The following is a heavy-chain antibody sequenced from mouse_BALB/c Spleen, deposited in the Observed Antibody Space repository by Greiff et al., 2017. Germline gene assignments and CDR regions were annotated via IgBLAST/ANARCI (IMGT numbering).Heavy chain of an antibody. CDR3: TRDLDYYGSSSYYFDY. CDR2: ISSGGSYT. V-gene: IGHV5-6-4*01. D-gene: IGHD1-1*01. Sequence: VMLVESGGGLVKPGGSLKLSCAASGFTFSSYTMSWVRQTPEKRLEWVATISSGGSYTYYPDSVKGRFTISRDNAKNTLYLQMSSLKSEDTAMYYCTRDLDYYGSSSYYFDYWGQGTTLTVSS. CDR1: GFTFSSYT. J-gene: IGHJ2*01.